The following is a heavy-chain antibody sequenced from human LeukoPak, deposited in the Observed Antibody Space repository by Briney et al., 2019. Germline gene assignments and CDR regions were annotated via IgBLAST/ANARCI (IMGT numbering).Heavy chain of an antibody. CDR3: ARDVLAAPGTFDY. D-gene: IGHD6-13*01. CDR1: GGSISSYY. CDR2: IYYSGST. Sequence: PSETLSLTCTVSGGSISSYYWSWIRQPPGKGLEWIGYIYYSGSTNYKPSLKSRVTISVDTSKNQFSLKLSSVTAADTAVYYCARDVLAAPGTFDYWGQGALVTVSS. J-gene: IGHJ4*02. V-gene: IGHV4-59*12.